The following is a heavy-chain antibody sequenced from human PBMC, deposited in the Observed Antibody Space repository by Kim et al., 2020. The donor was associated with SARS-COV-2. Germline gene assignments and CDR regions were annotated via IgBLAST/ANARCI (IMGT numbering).Heavy chain of an antibody. J-gene: IGHJ4*02. Sequence: GGSLRLSCAASGFTFSSYGMHWVRQAPGKGLEWVAVIWYDGSNKYYADSVKGRFTISRDNSKNTLYLQMNSLRAEDTAVYYCAKDLSVIVVAPAAPDYWGQGTLGTVSS. CDR2: IWYDGSNK. V-gene: IGHV3-33*06. D-gene: IGHD2-2*01. CDR1: GFTFSSYG. CDR3: AKDLSVIVVAPAAPDY.